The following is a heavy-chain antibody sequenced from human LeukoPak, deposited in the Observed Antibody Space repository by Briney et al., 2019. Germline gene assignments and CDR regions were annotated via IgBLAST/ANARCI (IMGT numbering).Heavy chain of an antibody. CDR3: ARVREYGDYRINFDY. D-gene: IGHD4-17*01. CDR2: ISGSGGST. Sequence: GGSLRLSCAASGFTFSSYAIAWVRQAPGKGLEMVSGISGSGGSTYYADSVKGRFTISRDNSKNTLSLLMNSLRAEDTAVYYCARVREYGDYRINFDYWGQGTLVTVSS. J-gene: IGHJ4*02. V-gene: IGHV3-23*01. CDR1: GFTFSSYA.